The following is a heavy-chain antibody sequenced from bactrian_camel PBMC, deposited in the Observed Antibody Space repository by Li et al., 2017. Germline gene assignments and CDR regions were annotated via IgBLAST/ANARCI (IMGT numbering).Heavy chain of an antibody. D-gene: IGHD5*01. J-gene: IGHJ4*01. V-gene: IGHV3S1*01. CDR2: IDMDGRK. CDR3: ATDWRGIDWPPHSGDYGY. Sequence: VQLVESGGGLVQPGGPLRLSCVASGDTVRHACMAWFRQSTGKERWGVARIDMDGRKLYDDSVEGRFTISQDNAKNTVYLQMDSLKPEDTAMYYCATDWRGIDWPPHSGDYGYWGQGTQVTVS. CDR1: GDTVRHAC.